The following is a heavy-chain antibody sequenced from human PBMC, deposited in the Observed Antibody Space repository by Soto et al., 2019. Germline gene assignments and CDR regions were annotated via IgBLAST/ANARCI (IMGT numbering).Heavy chain of an antibody. CDR1: GYTFTSYA. CDR2: INTNTGNP. CDR3: ARGYGRMYQQLYDFDY. J-gene: IGHJ4*02. Sequence: ASVKGSCKASGYTFTSYAMNWVRQAPGQGLEWMGWINTNTGNPTYAQGFTGRFVFSLDTSVSTAYLQISSLKAEDTAVYYCARGYGRMYQQLYDFDYWGQGTLVTVSS. D-gene: IGHD2-2*02. V-gene: IGHV7-4-1*02.